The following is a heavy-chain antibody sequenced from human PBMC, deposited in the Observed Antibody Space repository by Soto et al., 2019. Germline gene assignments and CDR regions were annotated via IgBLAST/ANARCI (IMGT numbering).Heavy chain of an antibody. D-gene: IGHD3-10*01. CDR2: ISYDGSNK. CDR3: AKDRSGSYFPLGYYGMDV. Sequence: QVPLVESGGGVVQPGRSLRLSCAASGFTFSSYGMHWVRQAPGKGLEWVAVISYDGSNKYYADSVKGRFTISRDNSKNTLYLQMNSLRAEDTAVYYCAKDRSGSYFPLGYYGMDVWGQGTTVTVSS. J-gene: IGHJ6*02. V-gene: IGHV3-30*18. CDR1: GFTFSSYG.